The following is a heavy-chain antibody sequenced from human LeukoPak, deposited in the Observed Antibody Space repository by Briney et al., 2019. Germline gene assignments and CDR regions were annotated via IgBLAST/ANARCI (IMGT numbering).Heavy chain of an antibody. Sequence: GSLRLSCAASGFTFSSYAVSWVRQAPGKGLEWVSAISASGGSTYYADSVKGRFTISRDNSKNTLYLQMNSLRAEDTAVYYCAKGRNVLRYPYGMDVWGQGTTVTVSS. CDR3: AKGRNVLRYPYGMDV. J-gene: IGHJ6*02. CDR2: ISASGGST. D-gene: IGHD3-9*01. V-gene: IGHV3-23*01. CDR1: GFTFSSYA.